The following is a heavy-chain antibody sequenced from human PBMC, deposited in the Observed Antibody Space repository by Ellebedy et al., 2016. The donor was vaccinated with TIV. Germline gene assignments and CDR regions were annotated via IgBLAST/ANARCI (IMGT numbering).Heavy chain of an antibody. CDR3: ARGRGGSYSIPFDV. D-gene: IGHD1-26*01. CDR1: GDSITNYY. Sequence: SETLSLTXTVSGDSITNYYWIWIRQPPGKGLEWIGQISYSGYTSYNPSLKSRVSMSVDTSRNQFSLKLNSLTAADTAVYFCARGRGGSYSIPFDVWGQGALVTVSS. CDR2: ISYSGYT. J-gene: IGHJ4*02. V-gene: IGHV4-59*12.